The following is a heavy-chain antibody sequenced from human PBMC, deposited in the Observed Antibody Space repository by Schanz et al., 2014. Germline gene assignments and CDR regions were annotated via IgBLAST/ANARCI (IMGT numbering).Heavy chain of an antibody. D-gene: IGHD3-3*01. V-gene: IGHV3-30*04. J-gene: IGHJ4*02. CDR3: ARPIYDLWSGSFDY. CDR2: ISYDGNNQ. CDR1: GFPFRSYV. Sequence: QLQLVESGGGVVQPGRSLRLSCAASGFPFRSYVMHWVRQAPGKGLEWGAFISYDGNNQYYADSVKGRFTISRDNYKNTLYLQMNSLRAEDTAVYYCARPIYDLWSGSFDYWGQGTLVTVSS.